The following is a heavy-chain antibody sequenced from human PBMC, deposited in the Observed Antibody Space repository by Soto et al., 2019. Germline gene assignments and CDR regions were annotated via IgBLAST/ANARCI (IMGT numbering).Heavy chain of an antibody. Sequence: EVQLLESGGGLVQPGGSLRLSCAASGFTFSSYAMNWVRQAPGKGLEWVSDISGSGGSTNYADSVKGRFTISRDNSKKTTALRRNSLRVEDTAVYYFARAIRSGASPFDYRGRGTLVTVSS. J-gene: IGHJ4*02. CDR2: ISGSGGST. CDR3: ARAIRSGASPFDY. CDR1: GFTFSSYA. V-gene: IGHV3-23*01. D-gene: IGHD2-2*01.